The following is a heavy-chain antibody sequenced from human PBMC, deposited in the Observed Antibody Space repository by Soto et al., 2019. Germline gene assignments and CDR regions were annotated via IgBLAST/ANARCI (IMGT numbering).Heavy chain of an antibody. CDR1: GYTFTGYY. V-gene: IGHV1-2*04. Sequence: ASVKVSCKASGYTFTGYYMHWVRQAPGEGLEWMGWINPNSGGTNYAQKFQGWVTMTRDTSISTAYMELSRLRSDDTAVYYCARDYGNYDFWSGYYNGYYYYGMDVWGQGTTVTVSS. CDR3: ARDYGNYDFWSGYYNGYYYYGMDV. J-gene: IGHJ6*02. CDR2: INPNSGGT. D-gene: IGHD3-3*01.